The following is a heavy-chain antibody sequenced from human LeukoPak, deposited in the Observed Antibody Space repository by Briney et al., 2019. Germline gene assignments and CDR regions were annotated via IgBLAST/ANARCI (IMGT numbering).Heavy chain of an antibody. V-gene: IGHV4-38-2*02. CDR1: GYSISSGYD. CDR3: ARRKGWLQLPPPDY. D-gene: IGHD5-24*01. J-gene: IGHJ4*02. Sequence: SETLSLACTVSGYSISSGYDWGWIRQPPGKGLEWIGSIYHSGSTYYNPSLKSRVTISVDTSKNQFSLKLSSVTAADTAVYYCARRKGWLQLPPPDYWGQGTLVTVSS. CDR2: IYHSGST.